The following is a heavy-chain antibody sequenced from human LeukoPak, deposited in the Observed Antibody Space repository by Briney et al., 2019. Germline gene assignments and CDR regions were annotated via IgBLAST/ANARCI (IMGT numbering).Heavy chain of an antibody. CDR3: ARHPYDYVWGNQGAFDI. CDR2: IYYSGST. D-gene: IGHD3-16*01. CDR1: GGSISSYY. V-gene: IGHV4-59*08. J-gene: IGHJ3*02. Sequence: PSETLSLTCTVSGGSISSYYWSWIRQPPGKGLEWIGYIYYSGSTNYNPSLKSRVTISVDTSKNQFSLKLSSVTAADTAVYYCARHPYDYVWGNQGAFDIWGQGTMVTVSS.